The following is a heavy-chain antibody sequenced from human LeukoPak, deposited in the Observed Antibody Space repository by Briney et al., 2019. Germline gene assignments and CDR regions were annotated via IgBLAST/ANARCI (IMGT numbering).Heavy chain of an antibody. J-gene: IGHJ6*02. CDR1: GFTFSSYG. CDR2: ISYDGSNK. Sequence: GRSLRLSCAASGFTFSSYGMHWVRQAPGKGLEWVAVISYDGSNKCYADSVKGRFTISRDNSKNTLYLQMNSLRAEDTAVYYCAKDLSSSGWYRRHYYGMDVWGQGTTVTVSS. D-gene: IGHD6-19*01. V-gene: IGHV3-30*18. CDR3: AKDLSSSGWYRRHYYGMDV.